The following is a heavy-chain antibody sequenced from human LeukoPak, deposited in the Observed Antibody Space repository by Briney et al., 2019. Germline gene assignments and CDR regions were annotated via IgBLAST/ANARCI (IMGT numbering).Heavy chain of an antibody. V-gene: IGHV3-23*01. CDR2: ISGSGTFP. Sequence: GGSLRLSCAASGFTFSRYAMSWVRQAPGKGLEWVSTISGSGTFPYYADSVKGRFTISRDDSKNTLYLQMNSLRAEDTAVYYCAKVSGPDSLLLHQLAYFDYWGQGTLVTVSS. CDR1: GFTFSRYA. J-gene: IGHJ4*02. D-gene: IGHD6-13*01. CDR3: AKVSGPDSLLLHQLAYFDY.